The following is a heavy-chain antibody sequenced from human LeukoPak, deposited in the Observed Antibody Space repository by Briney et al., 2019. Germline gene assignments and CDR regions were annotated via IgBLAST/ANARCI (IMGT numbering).Heavy chain of an antibody. Sequence: SETLSLTCTVSGGSISNYYWSWIRQSAGKGLEWIGRIYTSVSTNYNPSRKSRVSMSVDKSKNQFSLRLRSVPAADTAVYYCARESGYYYDTSGYTFDYWGQGIVVTVSS. CDR3: ARESGYYYDTSGYTFDY. J-gene: IGHJ4*02. CDR1: GGSISNYY. D-gene: IGHD3-22*01. V-gene: IGHV4-4*07. CDR2: IYTSVST.